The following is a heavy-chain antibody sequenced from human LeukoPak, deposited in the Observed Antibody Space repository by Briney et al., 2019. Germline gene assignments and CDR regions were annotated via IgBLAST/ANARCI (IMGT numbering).Heavy chain of an antibody. J-gene: IGHJ4*02. Sequence: GGSLRLSCAASGFTVSSNYMSWVRQAPGKGLEWVSAISGSGGSTYYADSVKGRFTISRDNSKNTLYLQMNSLRAEDTAVYYCANKQLWSNDYWGQGTLVTVSS. CDR2: ISGSGGST. CDR3: ANKQLWSNDY. D-gene: IGHD5-18*01. CDR1: GFTVSSNY. V-gene: IGHV3-23*01.